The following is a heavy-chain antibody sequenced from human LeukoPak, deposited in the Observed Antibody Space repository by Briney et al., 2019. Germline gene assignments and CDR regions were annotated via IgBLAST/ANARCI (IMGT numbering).Heavy chain of an antibody. J-gene: IGHJ6*02. CDR2: ISYDGSNK. CDR3: ARAQFTMRFYYGMDV. Sequence: GRSLRLSCAASGFTFSSYAMHWVRQAPGKGLEWVAVISYDGSNKYYADSVKGRFTISRDNSKNTLYLQMNSLRAEDTAVYYCARAQFTMRFYYGMDVWGQETTVTVSS. D-gene: IGHD2-2*01. CDR1: GFTFSSYA. V-gene: IGHV3-30-3*01.